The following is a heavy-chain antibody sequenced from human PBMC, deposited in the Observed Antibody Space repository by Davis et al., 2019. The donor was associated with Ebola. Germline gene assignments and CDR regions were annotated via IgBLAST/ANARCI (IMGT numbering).Heavy chain of an antibody. Sequence: GGSLRLSCKASGYSFTSYWIGWVRQMPGIGLEWMGIIYPGDSDTRYSPSFQGQVTISADKSISTAYLQWSSLKASDTAMYYCARRSTTVTMYNWFDPWGQGTLVTVSS. J-gene: IGHJ5*02. CDR2: IYPGDSDT. CDR3: ARRSTTVTMYNWFDP. V-gene: IGHV5-51*01. CDR1: GYSFTSYW. D-gene: IGHD4-17*01.